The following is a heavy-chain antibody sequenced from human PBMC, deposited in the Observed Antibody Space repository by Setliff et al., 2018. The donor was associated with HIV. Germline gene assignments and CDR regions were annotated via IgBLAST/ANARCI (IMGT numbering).Heavy chain of an antibody. Sequence: ASVKVSCKASGYSFSNYGLSWVRQAPGQGLAWVGWINAFTGKTHYAQDFQGRVTVTTDTSTDTSYMELRSLRSDDTAIYYCAACVLQSGGLTGSYPGGFDYWGQGSLVTVSS. J-gene: IGHJ4*02. D-gene: IGHD1-26*01. CDR1: GYSFSNYG. CDR3: AACVLQSGGLTGSYPGGFDY. CDR2: INAFTGKT. V-gene: IGHV1-18*01.